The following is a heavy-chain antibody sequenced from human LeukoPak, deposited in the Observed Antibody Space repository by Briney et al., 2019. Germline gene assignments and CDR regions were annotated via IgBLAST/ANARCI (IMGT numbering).Heavy chain of an antibody. CDR1: GGSISSSSYY. CDR3: ARTKIGSYRPSVFDY. Sequence: PSETLSPTCTVSGGSISSSSYYWGWIRQPPGKGLEWIGSIYYSGSTYYNPSLKSRVTISVDTSKNQFSLKLSSVTAADTAVYYCARTKIGSYRPSVFDYWGQGTLVTVSS. J-gene: IGHJ4*02. V-gene: IGHV4-39*01. CDR2: IYYSGST. D-gene: IGHD3-16*02.